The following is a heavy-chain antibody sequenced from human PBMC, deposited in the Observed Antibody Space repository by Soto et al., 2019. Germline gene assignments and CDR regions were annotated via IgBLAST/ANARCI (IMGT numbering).Heavy chain of an antibody. CDR2: MSSSSSYI. J-gene: IGHJ6*02. V-gene: IGHV3-21*01. Sequence: EVQLVESGGGLVKPGGSLRLSCAASGFTFSTSNMNWVRQAPGKGLEWVSSMSSSSSYIYYADSVKGRFTISRDNAKNSLYLQMNSLRAEDTAMYYCAREYMTTDHYYYSLDVWGQGTTVTVSS. D-gene: IGHD4-4*01. CDR1: GFTFSTSN. CDR3: AREYMTTDHYYYSLDV.